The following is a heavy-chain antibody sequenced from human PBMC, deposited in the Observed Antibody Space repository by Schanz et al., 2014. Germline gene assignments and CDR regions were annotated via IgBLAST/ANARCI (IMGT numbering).Heavy chain of an antibody. J-gene: IGHJ6*02. CDR3: VKDLAPGGADV. V-gene: IGHV3-9*01. D-gene: IGHD2-15*01. Sequence: EVQLVESGGGLVKPGGSLRLSCAASGFRLSTYGMHWVRQVPGKGLEWVSGILLRSGHRDYANSVKDRFIISRDRSSLYLQMNSLRAEDTAFYYCVKDLAPGGADVWGQGTTVTVSS. CDR2: ILLRSGHR. CDR1: GFRLSTYG.